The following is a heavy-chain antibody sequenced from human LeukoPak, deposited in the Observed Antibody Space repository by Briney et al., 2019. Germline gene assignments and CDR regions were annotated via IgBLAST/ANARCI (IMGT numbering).Heavy chain of an antibody. CDR3: ARERDYYGSGSPYYFDY. V-gene: IGHV4-31*03. D-gene: IGHD3-10*01. Sequence: SETLSLTCTVSGGSISSGGYCWSWIRQHPGKGLEWIGYIYYSGSTYYNPSLKSRVTISVDTSKNQFSLKLSSVTAADTAVYYCARERDYYGSGSPYYFDYWGQGTLVTVSS. CDR2: IYYSGST. J-gene: IGHJ4*02. CDR1: GGSISSGGYC.